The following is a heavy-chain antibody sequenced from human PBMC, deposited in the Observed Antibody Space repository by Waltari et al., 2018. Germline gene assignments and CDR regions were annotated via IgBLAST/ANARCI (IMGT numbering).Heavy chain of an antibody. CDR3: ARVALVYRSSWYLGY. Sequence: QVQLVQSGAEVKKPGASVKVSCKASGYTFTSYDINWVRQATGQGLEWMGWINTNTGNPTYAQGFTGRFVFSLDTSVSTAYLQISSLKAEDTAVYYCARVALVYRSSWYLGYWGQGTLVTVSS. D-gene: IGHD6-13*01. CDR1: GYTFTSYD. V-gene: IGHV7-4-1*02. J-gene: IGHJ4*02. CDR2: INTNTGNP.